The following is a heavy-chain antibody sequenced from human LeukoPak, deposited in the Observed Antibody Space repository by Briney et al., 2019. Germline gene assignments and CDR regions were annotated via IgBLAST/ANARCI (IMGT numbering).Heavy chain of an antibody. Sequence: GGSLRLSCAASGFTVSSNYMSWVRQAPGKGLEWVSVIYSGGSTYYADSVKGRFTISRDNSKNTLYLQMNSLRAEDSAVYYCAKDYEVGSIDYWGQGTLVTVSS. V-gene: IGHV3-53*01. CDR2: IYSGGST. CDR1: GFTVSSNY. CDR3: AKDYEVGSIDY. J-gene: IGHJ4*02. D-gene: IGHD3-16*01.